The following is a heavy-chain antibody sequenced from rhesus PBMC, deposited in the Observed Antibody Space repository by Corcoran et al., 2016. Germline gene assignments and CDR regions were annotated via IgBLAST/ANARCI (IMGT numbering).Heavy chain of an antibody. J-gene: IGHJ4*01. Sequence: EVQLVESGGGVVQPGGSLRLSCVASGFTFDDYAVGWVRQAPGKGLEWVSHLCWNSGNTGYADSVTVRFTISRDNAKNSLYLQMNRLRAEDTALYYCARESCSGIYCYAGTFDYWGQGVLVTVSS. CDR1: GFTFDDYA. V-gene: IGHV3-78*01. CDR2: LCWNSGNT. D-gene: IGHD2-27*01. CDR3: ARESCSGIYCYAGTFDY.